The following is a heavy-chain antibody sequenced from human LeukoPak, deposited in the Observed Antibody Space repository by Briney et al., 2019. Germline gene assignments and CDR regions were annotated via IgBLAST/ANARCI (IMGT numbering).Heavy chain of an antibody. V-gene: IGHV3-30*18. CDR1: GFTFSSYG. CDR2: ISYDGSNK. J-gene: IGHJ4*02. Sequence: GRSLRLSCAASGFTFSSYGMHWVRQAPGKGLEWVAVISYDGSNKYYADSVKGRFTISRDNSKNTLYLQMNSLRAEDTAVYYCAKLTYWGQGTLVTVSS. CDR3: AKLTY.